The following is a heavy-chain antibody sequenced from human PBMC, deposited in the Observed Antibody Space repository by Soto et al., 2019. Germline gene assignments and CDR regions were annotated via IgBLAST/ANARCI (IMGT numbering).Heavy chain of an antibody. V-gene: IGHV3-11*01. CDR2: ISSSGSTI. CDR3: ARPLSRHIVVVPAAMGWFDP. Sequence: QVQLVESGGGLVKPGGSLRLSCAASGFTFSDYYMSWISQAPGKGLEWVSYISSSGSTIYYADSVKGRFTISRDNAKNSLYLQMNSLRAEDTAVYYCARPLSRHIVVVPAAMGWFDPWGQGTLVTVSS. J-gene: IGHJ5*02. D-gene: IGHD2-2*01. CDR1: GFTFSDYY.